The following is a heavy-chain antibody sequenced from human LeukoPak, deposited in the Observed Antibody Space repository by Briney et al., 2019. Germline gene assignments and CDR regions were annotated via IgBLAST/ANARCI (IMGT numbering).Heavy chain of an antibody. V-gene: IGHV3-21*01. J-gene: IGHJ5*02. CDR1: GFTFSSYS. CDR3: ARGNDYGDYQGPYNWFDP. Sequence: GGSLRLSSAASGFTFSSYSMNWVRQAPGKGLEWVSSISSSSSYIYYADSVKGRFTISRDNAKNSLYLQMNSLRAEDTAVYYCARGNDYGDYQGPYNWFDPWGQGTLVTVSS. CDR2: ISSSSSYI. D-gene: IGHD4-17*01.